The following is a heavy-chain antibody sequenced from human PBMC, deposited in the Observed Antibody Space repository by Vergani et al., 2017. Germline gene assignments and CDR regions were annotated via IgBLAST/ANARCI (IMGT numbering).Heavy chain of an antibody. CDR2: ISSSSSTI. CDR1: GFTFSSYS. J-gene: IGHJ2*01. Sequence: EVQLVESGGGLVKPGGSLRLSCAASGFTFSSYSMNWVRQAPGKGLEWVSYISSSSSTIYYADSVKGRFTISRDNAKNSLYLQMNSLRAEDTAVYYCARESHTYYYDSSGYRSYWYFDLWGRGTLVTVSS. CDR3: ARESHTYYYDSSGYRSYWYFDL. V-gene: IGHV3-48*01. D-gene: IGHD3-22*01.